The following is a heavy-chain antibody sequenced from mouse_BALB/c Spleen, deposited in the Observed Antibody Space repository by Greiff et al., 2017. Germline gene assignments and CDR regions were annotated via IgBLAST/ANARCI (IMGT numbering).Heavy chain of an antibody. CDR3: ARADYGSSYVDYAMDY. CDR2: ISTYYGDA. V-gene: IGHV1S137*01. J-gene: IGHJ4*01. Sequence: QVQLKQSGAELVRPGVSVKISCKGSGYTFTDYAMHWVKQSHAKSLEWIGVISTYYGDASYNQKFKGKATMTVDKSSSTAYMELARLTSEDSAIYYCARADYGSSYVDYAMDYWGQGTSVTVSS. CDR1: GYTFTDYA. D-gene: IGHD1-1*01.